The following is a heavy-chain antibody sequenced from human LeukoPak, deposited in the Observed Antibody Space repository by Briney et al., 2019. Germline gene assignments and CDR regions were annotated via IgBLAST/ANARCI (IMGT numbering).Heavy chain of an antibody. J-gene: IGHJ4*02. Sequence: ASVKVSCKASGGTFSSYAISWVRQAPGQGLEWMGRIIPILGIANYAQKLQGTVTMTTDTSTSTAYMELRSLRSDDTAVYYCARHMAGSLGFDYWGQGTLVTVSS. CDR3: ARHMAGSLGFDY. CDR2: IIPILGIA. CDR1: GGTFSSYA. D-gene: IGHD3-16*01. V-gene: IGHV1-69*04.